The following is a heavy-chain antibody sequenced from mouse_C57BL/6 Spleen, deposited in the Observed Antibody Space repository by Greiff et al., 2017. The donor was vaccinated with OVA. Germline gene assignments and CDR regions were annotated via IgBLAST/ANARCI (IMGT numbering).Heavy chain of an antibody. D-gene: IGHD1-1*01. CDR1: GYTFTSYW. J-gene: IGHJ1*03. CDR2: IDPSDSYT. CDR3: ARRGGSTHWYFDV. V-gene: IGHV1-69*01. Sequence: VQLQQPGAELVMPGASVKLSCKASGYTFTSYWMHWVKQRPGQGLEWIGEIDPSDSYTNYNQKFKGKSTLTVDKSSSTAYMQLSSLTSEDSAVYYCARRGGSTHWYFDVWGTGTTVTVSS.